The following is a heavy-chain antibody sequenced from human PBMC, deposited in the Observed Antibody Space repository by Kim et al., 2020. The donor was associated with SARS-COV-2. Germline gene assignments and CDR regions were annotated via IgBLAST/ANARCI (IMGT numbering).Heavy chain of an antibody. V-gene: IGHV3-30*04. Sequence: GGSLRLSCAASGFTFSSYAMHWVRQAPGKGLEWVAVISYDGSNKYYADSVKGRFTISRDNSKNTLFLQMDSLRPEDTAVYYCARIRGSNYGNLDYWGQGTLVTVSS. J-gene: IGHJ4*02. CDR2: ISYDGSNK. D-gene: IGHD1-26*01. CDR3: ARIRGSNYGNLDY. CDR1: GFTFSSYA.